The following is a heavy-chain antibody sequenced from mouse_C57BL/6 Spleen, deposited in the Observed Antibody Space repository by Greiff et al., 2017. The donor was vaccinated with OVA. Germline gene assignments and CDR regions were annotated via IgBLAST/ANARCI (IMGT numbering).Heavy chain of an antibody. J-gene: IGHJ2*01. V-gene: IGHV1-69*01. D-gene: IGHD1-1*01. CDR1: GYTFTSSW. CDR2: IDPSDSYT. Sequence: VQLQQPGAELVMPGASVKLSCKASGYTFTSSWMHWVKQRPGQGLEWIGEIDPSDSYTNYNQKFQGKSTLTVDKSSSTAYMQLSSLTSADSAVYYCARRYYGSSHYFDYWGQGTTLTVSS. CDR3: ARRYYGSSHYFDY.